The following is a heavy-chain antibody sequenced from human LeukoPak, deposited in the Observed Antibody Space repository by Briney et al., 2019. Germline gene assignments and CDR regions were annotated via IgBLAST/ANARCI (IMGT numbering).Heavy chain of an antibody. CDR3: ARLSQQTFDI. V-gene: IGHV1-46*01. CDR2: IDPSGGST. CDR1: GYTFTTYY. J-gene: IGHJ3*02. Sequence: GASVKVSCKASGYTFTTYYMHWVRQAPGQGLVWMGIIDPSGGSTSYAQKFQGRVTMTRDTSTSTVYMELSSLRSDDTAVYYCARLSQQTFDIWGQGTLVTVSS.